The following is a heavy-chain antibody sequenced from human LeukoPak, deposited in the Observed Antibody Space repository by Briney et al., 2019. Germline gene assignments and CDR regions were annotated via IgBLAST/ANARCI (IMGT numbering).Heavy chain of an antibody. CDR1: GFTVSSNY. Sequence: GGSLRLSCAASGFTVSSNYMSWVRQAPGKGLEWVSVIYSGDSTYYADSVKGRFTISRDNSKNTLYLQMNSLRAEDTAVYYCAKRYSSSWCIDSWGQGTLVTVSS. CDR3: AKRYSSSWCIDS. V-gene: IGHV3-66*01. J-gene: IGHJ4*02. D-gene: IGHD6-13*01. CDR2: IYSGDST.